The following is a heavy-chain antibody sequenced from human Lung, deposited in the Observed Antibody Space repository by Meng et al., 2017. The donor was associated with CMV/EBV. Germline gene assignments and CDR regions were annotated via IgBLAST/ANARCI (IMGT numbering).Heavy chain of an antibody. V-gene: IGHV1-46*01. CDR1: TSYY. J-gene: IGHJ5*02. Sequence: TSYYMHWVRQAPGQGLEWMGIINPSGGSTSYAQKFQGRVTMTRDTSTSTVYMELSSLRSEDTAVYYCARDSPRCSSTSCYPRGGWFGPWGQGTLVTVSS. D-gene: IGHD2-2*01. CDR2: INPSGGST. CDR3: ARDSPRCSSTSCYPRGGWFGP.